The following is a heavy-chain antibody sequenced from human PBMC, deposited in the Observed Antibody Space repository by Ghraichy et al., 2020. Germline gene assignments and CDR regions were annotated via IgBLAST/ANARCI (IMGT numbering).Heavy chain of an antibody. V-gene: IGHV3-21*01. CDR3: ARDRRENYYGPGTYYYGMDV. J-gene: IGHJ6*02. CDR2: ISSSGAYT. D-gene: IGHD3-10*01. CDR1: GFIFNRYS. Sequence: LSLTCVGSGFIFNRYSITWVRQAPGKGLEWVSCISSSGAYTYYADSVKGRFTISRDNAQNSLSLQMNSLSAEDTAVYYCARDRRENYYGPGTYYYGMDVWGQGTTVTVSS.